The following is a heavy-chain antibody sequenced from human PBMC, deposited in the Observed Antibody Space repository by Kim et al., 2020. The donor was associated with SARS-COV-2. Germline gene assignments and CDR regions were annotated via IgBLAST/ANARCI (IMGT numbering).Heavy chain of an antibody. Sequence: GGSLRLSCAASGFTFSSYAMHWVRQAPGKGLEYVSAISSNGGSTYYANSVKGRFTISRDNSKNTLYLQMGSLSAEDMAVYYCARVAGRFFGVGLRDYWGQGTLVTVSS. V-gene: IGHV3-64*01. J-gene: IGHJ4*02. CDR1: GFTFSSYA. CDR3: ARVAGRFFGVGLRDY. CDR2: ISSNGGST. D-gene: IGHD3-3*01.